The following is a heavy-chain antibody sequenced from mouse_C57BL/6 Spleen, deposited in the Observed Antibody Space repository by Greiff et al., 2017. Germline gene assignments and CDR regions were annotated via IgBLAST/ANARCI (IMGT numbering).Heavy chain of an antibody. V-gene: IGHV1-9*01. Sequence: VQLQQSGAELMKPGASVKLSCKATGYTFTGYWIEWVKQRPGHGLEWIGEILPGSGSTNYNAKFKGKATFTADTSSNTAYMQLSSLTTEDSAIYYCARGQLRSYWGQGTTLTVSS. CDR3: ARGQLRSY. CDR2: ILPGSGST. J-gene: IGHJ2*01. CDR1: GYTFTGYW. D-gene: IGHD3-2*02.